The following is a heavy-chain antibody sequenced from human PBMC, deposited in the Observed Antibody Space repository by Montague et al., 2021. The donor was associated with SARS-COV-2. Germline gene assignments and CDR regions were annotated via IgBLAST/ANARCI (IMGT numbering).Heavy chain of an antibody. V-gene: IGHV4-34*01. D-gene: IGHD4-11*01. J-gene: IGHJ6*02. Sequence: SETLSLTCAVYGGSFSGNYWSWIRQPPGKGLEWIGEIYHSGNTNYNPSLKSRVTMSVDTSNNHFSLKLSSVTAADTAVYFCAGGLPVTTLFYYCGMYVWCQGTRVTVSS. CDR1: GGSFSGNY. CDR2: IYHSGNT. CDR3: AGGLPVTTLFYYCGMYV.